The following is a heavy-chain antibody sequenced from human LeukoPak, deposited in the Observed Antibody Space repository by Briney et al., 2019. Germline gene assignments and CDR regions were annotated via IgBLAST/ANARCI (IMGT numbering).Heavy chain of an antibody. CDR2: ISGSGGST. J-gene: IGHJ5*02. CDR3: AKSYDRSPRDWSDP. V-gene: IGHV3-23*01. Sequence: GGSLRLSCAASGFTFSSYAMSWVRQAPGKGLEWVSAISGSGGSTYYADSVKGRFTISRDNSKNTLYLQMNSLRAEDTAVCYCAKSYDRSPRDWSDPWGQGTLVTVSS. D-gene: IGHD3-22*01. CDR1: GFTFSSYA.